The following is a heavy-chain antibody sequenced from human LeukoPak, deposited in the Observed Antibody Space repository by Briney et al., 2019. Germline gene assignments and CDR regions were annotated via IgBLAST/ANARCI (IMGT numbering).Heavy chain of an antibody. Sequence: GESLKISFKGSEYIFTTYWIDWVRQMPGKGLEWMGSIYPGDSDTRYSPSFQGQVTISADKSISTAYLQWNSLKASDSAMYYCARCGTIGTGGDYWGQGILVTVSS. V-gene: IGHV5-51*01. CDR3: ARCGTIGTGGDY. CDR2: IYPGDSDT. J-gene: IGHJ4*02. CDR1: EYIFTTYW. D-gene: IGHD1-1*01.